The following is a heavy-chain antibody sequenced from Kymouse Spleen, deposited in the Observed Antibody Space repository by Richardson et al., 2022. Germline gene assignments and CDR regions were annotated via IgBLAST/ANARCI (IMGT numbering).Heavy chain of an antibody. D-gene: IGHD2-2*02. CDR1: GGSFSGYY. Sequence: QVQLQQWGAGLLKPSETLSLTCAVYGGSFSGYYWSWIRQPPGKGLEWIGEINHSGSTNYNPSLKSRVTISVDTSKNQFSLKLSSVTAADTAVYYCARGGCSSTSCYDYYYYGMDVWGQGTTVTVSS. V-gene: IGHV4-34*01. CDR2: INHSGST. CDR3: ARGGCSSTSCYDYYYYGMDV. J-gene: IGHJ6*02.